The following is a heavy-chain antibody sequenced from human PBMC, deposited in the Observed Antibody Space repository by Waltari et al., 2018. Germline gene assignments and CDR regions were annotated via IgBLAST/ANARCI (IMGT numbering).Heavy chain of an antibody. CDR2: INHSGST. CDR3: ARGQGGGYDIPAPNSVTGSPFDY. Sequence: QVQLQQWGAGLLKPSETLSLTCAVYGGSFSGYYWSWIRQPPGKGLEWIGEINHSGSTNYNPPLRSRVTISVDASKNQFSLKLSSVTAADTAVYYCARGQGGGYDIPAPNSVTGSPFDYWGQGTLVTVSS. CDR1: GGSFSGYY. V-gene: IGHV4-34*01. J-gene: IGHJ4*02. D-gene: IGHD3-22*01.